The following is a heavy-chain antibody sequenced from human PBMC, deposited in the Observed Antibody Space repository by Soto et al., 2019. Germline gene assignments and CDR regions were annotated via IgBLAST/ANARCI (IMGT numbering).Heavy chain of an antibody. CDR3: ARGNALDV. CDR1: GDRVSSDITC. D-gene: IGHD3-10*01. V-gene: IGHV6-1*01. J-gene: IGHJ3*01. Sequence: PSQTLSLTCAISGDRVSSDITCWNCIRQSPSRGLEWLGRTYYRSKWFHDYAASVKSRITINPDTSKNQFSLELNSMTPEDTAVYYCARGNALDVWGQGTVVTVSS. CDR2: TYYRSKWFH.